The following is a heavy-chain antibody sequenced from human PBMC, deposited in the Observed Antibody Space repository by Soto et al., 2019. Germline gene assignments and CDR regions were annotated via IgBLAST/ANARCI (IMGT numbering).Heavy chain of an antibody. CDR3: AKDTSDYYDSSGYYWG. CDR2: ISGSGGST. V-gene: IGHV3-23*01. D-gene: IGHD3-22*01. Sequence: VQLLESGGGLVQPGGSLRLSCAASGFTFSSYAMSWVRQAPGKGLEWVSAISGSGGSTYYADSVKGRFTISRDNSKNTLYLQMNSLRAEDTAVYYCAKDTSDYYDSSGYYWGWGQGTLVTVSS. J-gene: IGHJ4*02. CDR1: GFTFSSYA.